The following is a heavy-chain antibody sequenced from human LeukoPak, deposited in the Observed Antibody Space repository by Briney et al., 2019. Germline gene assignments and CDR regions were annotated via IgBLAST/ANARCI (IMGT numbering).Heavy chain of an antibody. D-gene: IGHD2-2*01. V-gene: IGHV1-2*02. Sequence: PEASVKVSCKASGYTFTGYYMHWVRQAPGQGLEWMGWINPNSGGTNYAQKFQGRVTMTRNTSISTAYMELSRLRSDDTAVYYCARSYCSSTSCPPDWFDPWGQGTLVTVSS. CDR3: ARSYCSSTSCPPDWFDP. CDR1: GYTFTGYY. CDR2: INPNSGGT. J-gene: IGHJ5*02.